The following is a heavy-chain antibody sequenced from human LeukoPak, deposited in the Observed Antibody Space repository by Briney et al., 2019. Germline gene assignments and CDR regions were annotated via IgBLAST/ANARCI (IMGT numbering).Heavy chain of an antibody. CDR3: ARDPTYYYGSGSYRGHYYMDV. J-gene: IGHJ6*03. CDR2: ISYDGSNK. D-gene: IGHD3-10*01. CDR1: GFTFRNYG. V-gene: IGHV3-30*19. Sequence: GGSLRLSCAASGFTFRNYGMHWVRQAPGKGLEWVAVISYDGSNKYYADSVKGRFTISRDNSKNTLYLQMNSLRAEDTAVYYCARDPTYYYGSGSYRGHYYMDVWGKGTTVTVSS.